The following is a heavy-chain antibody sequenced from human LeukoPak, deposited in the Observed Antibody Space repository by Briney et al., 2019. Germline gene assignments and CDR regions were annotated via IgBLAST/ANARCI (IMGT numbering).Heavy chain of an antibody. D-gene: IGHD6-13*01. V-gene: IGHV4-38-2*01. CDR3: ARIAAAGSFYYYYYYMDV. J-gene: IGHJ6*03. CDR1: GYSISSGYY. Sequence: KPSETLSLTCAVSGYSISSGYYWGWIRQPPGKGLEWIGCIYHSGSTYYNPSLKSRVTISVDTSKNQFSLKLSSVTAADTAVYYCARIAAAGSFYYYYYYMDVWGKGTTVTVSS. CDR2: IYHSGST.